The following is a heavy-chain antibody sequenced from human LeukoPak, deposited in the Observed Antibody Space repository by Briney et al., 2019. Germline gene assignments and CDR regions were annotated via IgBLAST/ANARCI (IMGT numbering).Heavy chain of an antibody. CDR3: ARPGYYGDYAFDY. CDR2: ISYSGNT. J-gene: IGHJ4*02. V-gene: IGHV4-39*01. CDR1: GDSISSSSYF. D-gene: IGHD4-17*01. Sequence: PSETLSLTCTVSGDSISSSSYFWGRIRQPPGKGLEWIGSISYSGNTYYNPSLKSRVTISVDTSKNQFSLNLNSVTAADTAVYYCARPGYYGDYAFDYWGQGTLVTVSS.